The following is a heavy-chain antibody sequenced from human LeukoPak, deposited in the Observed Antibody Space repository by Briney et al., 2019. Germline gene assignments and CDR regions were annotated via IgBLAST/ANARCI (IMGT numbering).Heavy chain of an antibody. V-gene: IGHV1-69*13. J-gene: IGHJ6*02. Sequence: SVKVSCKASGGTFSSYAISWVRQAPGQGLEWMGGIIPIFGTANYAQKFQGRVTITADESTSTAYMELSSLRSEDTAVYYCASGLGFCSGSDCTNLVKDYYYGMNVWGQGTTVTVSS. CDR2: IIPIFGTA. CDR1: GGTFSSYA. D-gene: IGHD2-15*01. CDR3: ASGLGFCSGSDCTNLVKDYYYGMNV.